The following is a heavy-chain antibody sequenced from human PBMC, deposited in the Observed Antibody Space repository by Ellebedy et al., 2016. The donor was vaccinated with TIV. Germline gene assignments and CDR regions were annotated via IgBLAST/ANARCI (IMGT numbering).Heavy chain of an antibody. CDR2: ISYSGST. D-gene: IGHD5-24*01. V-gene: IGHV4-39*01. CDR1: GGSISSSPYH. Sequence: MPSETLSLTCTVSGGSISSSPYHRGWIRQPTGKGLEWIGSISYSGSTYYNPSLKSRITISLDTSKNQFSLKLSSVTAADTAMYYCARGRRDGYTYFYYGLDVWGQGATVTVSS. CDR3: ARGRRDGYTYFYYGLDV. J-gene: IGHJ6*02.